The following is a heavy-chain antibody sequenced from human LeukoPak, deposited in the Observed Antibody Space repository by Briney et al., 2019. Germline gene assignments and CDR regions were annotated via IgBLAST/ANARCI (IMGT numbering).Heavy chain of an antibody. J-gene: IGHJ3*02. CDR1: GFTFSDHY. CDR2: TRNKANSYTT. D-gene: IGHD7-27*01. CDR3: ARDPAPLTGDDAFDI. V-gene: IGHV3-72*01. Sequence: GGSLRLSCAASGFTFSDHYMDWVRQAPGKGLEWVGRTRNKANSYTTEYAASVKGRFTISRDDSKNSLYLQMNSLKTEDTAVYYCARDPAPLTGDDAFDIWGQGTMVTVSS.